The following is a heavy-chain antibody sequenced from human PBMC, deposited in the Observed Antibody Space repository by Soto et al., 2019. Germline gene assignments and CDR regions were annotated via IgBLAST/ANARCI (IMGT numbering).Heavy chain of an antibody. CDR1: GFTFENHV. V-gene: IGHV3-23*01. J-gene: IGHJ3*01. CDR2: ISGSGNSK. D-gene: IGHD3-16*01. CDR3: AMVLRGEYIDSLTDAFDF. Sequence: AETLSLACDSSGFTFENHVLNWVRQAPGKGLERVSSISGSGNSKYYAESVKGRFSTSRDNSGQTLHLEMTSLTVDDTALYFCAMVLRGEYIDSLTDAFDFWGQGAIVTVSS.